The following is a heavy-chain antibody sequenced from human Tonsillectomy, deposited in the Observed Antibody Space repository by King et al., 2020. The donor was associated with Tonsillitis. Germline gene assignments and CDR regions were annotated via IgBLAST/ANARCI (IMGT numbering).Heavy chain of an antibody. CDR2: IYYSGST. Sequence: QLQESGPGLVKPSETLSLTCTVSGGSISNYYWNWIRQPPGKGLERIGYIYYSGSTNYNPSLKSRVTISVDTSKTQFSLKLSSVTAADTAVYYCARAPCSGGSCYGGRFDPWGQGTLVTVSS. CDR1: GGSISNYY. CDR3: ARAPCSGGSCYGGRFDP. D-gene: IGHD2-15*01. V-gene: IGHV4-59*08. J-gene: IGHJ5*02.